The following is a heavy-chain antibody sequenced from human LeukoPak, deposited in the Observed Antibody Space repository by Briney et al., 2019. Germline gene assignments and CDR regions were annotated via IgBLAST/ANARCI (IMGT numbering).Heavy chain of an antibody. D-gene: IGHD6-6*01. CDR2: IYYSGST. Sequence: SEALSLTCTVSGGSISSGRNYWGWIRQPPGKGLEWIGSIYYSGSTYFNPSLKTRFTILVDTSKNQFSLKVNSVTSADTAVYYCARAIDTSSVHFDYWGQGTLVTVSS. J-gene: IGHJ4*02. CDR3: ARAIDTSSVHFDY. V-gene: IGHV4-39*07. CDR1: GGSISSGRNY.